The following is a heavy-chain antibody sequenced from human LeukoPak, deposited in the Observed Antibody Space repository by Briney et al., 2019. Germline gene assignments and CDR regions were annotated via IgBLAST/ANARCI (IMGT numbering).Heavy chain of an antibody. Sequence: GGSLRLSCAASGLTFNMYWLTWVRQAPGKGLESVAYINKDGSDKYYVDSVKGRFTVSRDNAKNSLYLQMNSLRAEDTAVYYCARDAGYGGNSDYWGQGTLVTVSS. CDR1: GLTFNMYW. V-gene: IGHV3-7*01. J-gene: IGHJ4*02. CDR3: ARDAGYGGNSDY. CDR2: INKDGSDK. D-gene: IGHD4-23*01.